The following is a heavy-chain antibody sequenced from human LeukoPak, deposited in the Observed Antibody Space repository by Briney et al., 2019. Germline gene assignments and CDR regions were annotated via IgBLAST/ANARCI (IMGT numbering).Heavy chain of an antibody. J-gene: IGHJ4*02. CDR2: ISHDGSNN. CDR3: ARDGYCSGGSCSYYFDY. D-gene: IGHD2-15*01. Sequence: GRSLRLSCAASGFTFSRYGIHWVRQAPGKGLEWVAVISHDGSNNYYADSVKGRFTISRDNSKNTLYLQMISLRAEDTAVYYCARDGYCSGGSCSYYFDYWGQGTLVTVSS. CDR1: GFTFSRYG. V-gene: IGHV3-30*03.